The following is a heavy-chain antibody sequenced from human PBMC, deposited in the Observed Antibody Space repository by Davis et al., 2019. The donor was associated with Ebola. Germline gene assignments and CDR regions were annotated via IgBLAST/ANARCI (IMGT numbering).Heavy chain of an antibody. CDR1: GFTFSSYA. V-gene: IGHV3-30-3*01. CDR2: ISYDGSNK. D-gene: IGHD2-2*01. J-gene: IGHJ6*02. CDR3: ARGGCSSTSCYLSLYYYYYGMDV. Sequence: LSLTCAASGFTFSSYAMHWVRQAPGKGLEWVAVISYDGSNKYYADSVKGRFTISRDNSKNTLYLQMNSLRAEDTAVYYCARGGCSSTSCYLSLYYYYYGMDVWGQGTTVTVSS.